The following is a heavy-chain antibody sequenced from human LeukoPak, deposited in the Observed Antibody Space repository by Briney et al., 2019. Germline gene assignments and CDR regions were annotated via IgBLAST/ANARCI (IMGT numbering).Heavy chain of an antibody. V-gene: IGHV4-4*02. CDR1: GGSISSSNW. Sequence: PSETLSLTCAVSGGSISSSNWWSWARQPPGKGLEGIGEIYHSGSTNYNPSLKSRVTISVDKSKNRFSLKLSSVTAADTAVYYCARLRIAAAGYYFDYWGQGTLVTVSS. CDR3: ARLRIAAAGYYFDY. D-gene: IGHD6-13*01. J-gene: IGHJ4*02. CDR2: IYHSGST.